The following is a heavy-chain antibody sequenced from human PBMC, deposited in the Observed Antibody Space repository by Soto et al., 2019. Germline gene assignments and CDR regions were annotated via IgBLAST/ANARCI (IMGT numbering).Heavy chain of an antibody. J-gene: IGHJ4*02. D-gene: IGHD6-6*01. CDR1: GYTLTELS. CDR2: FDPEDGET. Sequence: ASVKVSCKVSGYTLTELSMHWVRQAPGKGLEWMGGFDPEDGETIYAQKFQGRVTMTEDTSTDTAYMELSSLSSEDTAVYYCAIPGIAARRGGGFDYWGQGTLVTVSS. V-gene: IGHV1-24*01. CDR3: AIPGIAARRGGGFDY.